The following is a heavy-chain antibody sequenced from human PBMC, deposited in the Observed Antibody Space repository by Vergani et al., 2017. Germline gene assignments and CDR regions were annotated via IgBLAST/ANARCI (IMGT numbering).Heavy chain of an antibody. D-gene: IGHD5-12*01. V-gene: IGHV1-69*01. Sequence: QVQLVQSGAEVKKPGSSVKVSCKASGGTFSSYAISWVRQAPGQGLEWVGGIIPIFGTANYAQKFQGRVTITADESTSTAYMELSSLRSEDTAVYYCASSGPRERYSGYDFTGPFAYGGQGTLVTVSS. J-gene: IGHJ4*02. CDR3: ASSGPRERYSGYDFTGPFAY. CDR1: GGTFSSYA. CDR2: IIPIFGTA.